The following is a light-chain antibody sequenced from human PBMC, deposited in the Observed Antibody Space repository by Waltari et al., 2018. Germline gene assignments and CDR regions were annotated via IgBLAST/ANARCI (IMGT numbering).Light chain of an antibody. CDR2: DVT. CDR3: CSFAGTYTWV. V-gene: IGLV2-11*01. Sequence: SALPQPRSVSGSPGQSVPIPCTGTTSDVGGYNYVSWYQHHPGKAPKLMIFDVTQRPSGVPDRFSGSKSANTASLTISGLQAEDEADYYCCSFAGTYTWVFGGGTKVTVL. CDR1: TSDVGGYNY. J-gene: IGLJ3*02.